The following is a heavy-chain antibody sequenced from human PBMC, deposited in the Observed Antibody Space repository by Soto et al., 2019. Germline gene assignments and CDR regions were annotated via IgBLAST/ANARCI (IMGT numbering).Heavy chain of an antibody. CDR1: GFTFSSYA. J-gene: IGHJ4*02. D-gene: IGHD3-10*01. CDR3: AKYYSGSGSYPGMPFDY. CDR2: ISASVGST. Sequence: GGSLRLSCAASGFTFSSYAMSWVRQAPGKGLEWVSGISASVGSTYYADSVKGRFTISRDNSQNTLYLQMNSLRAEDTAVYYCAKYYSGSGSYPGMPFDYWGQGTLVTVSS. V-gene: IGHV3-23*01.